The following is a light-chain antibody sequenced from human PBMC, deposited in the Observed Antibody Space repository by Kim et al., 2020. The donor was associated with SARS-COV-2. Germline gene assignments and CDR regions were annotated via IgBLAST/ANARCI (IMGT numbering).Light chain of an antibody. CDR3: CSYAGSYTAV. V-gene: IGLV2-11*01. CDR1: GRDVGGYIY. Sequence: GQLVSISCTETGRDVGGYIYVSRYNQHPGKAPKLRIYDVSKRPSGVPDRFSASKSGDTASLTISGLRAEDEADYNCCSYAGSYTAVFGGGTQLTVL. J-gene: IGLJ7*01. CDR2: DVS.